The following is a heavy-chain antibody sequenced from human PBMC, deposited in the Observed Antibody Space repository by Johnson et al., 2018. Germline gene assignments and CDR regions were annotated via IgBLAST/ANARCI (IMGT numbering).Heavy chain of an antibody. CDR3: AKAPVGWLGEGAEYFQH. D-gene: IGHD3-3*01. CDR1: GFTFDDYA. Sequence: VQLVQSGGVVVQPGGSLRLSCAASGFTFDDYAIHWVRQAPGKGLEWVSLISRDGGSTYYADSVKGRFTISRDNSKNSLYLQMNSLRGDDNALYYCAKAPVGWLGEGAEYFQHWGQGTLVTVSS. V-gene: IGHV3-43D*03. CDR2: ISRDGGST. J-gene: IGHJ1*01.